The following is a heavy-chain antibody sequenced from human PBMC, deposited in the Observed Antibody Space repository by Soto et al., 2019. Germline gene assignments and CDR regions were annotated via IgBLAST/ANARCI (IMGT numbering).Heavy chain of an antibody. Sequence: SVKVSCKASGGTFSSYAISLVRQAPGQGLEWMGGITPIFGTANYAQKFQGRVTITADESTSTAYMELSSLRSEDTAVYYCARGFTMVRGEVEFDPWGQGTLVTVSS. V-gene: IGHV1-69*13. CDR1: GGTFSSYA. J-gene: IGHJ5*02. CDR3: ARGFTMVRGEVEFDP. D-gene: IGHD3-10*01. CDR2: ITPIFGTA.